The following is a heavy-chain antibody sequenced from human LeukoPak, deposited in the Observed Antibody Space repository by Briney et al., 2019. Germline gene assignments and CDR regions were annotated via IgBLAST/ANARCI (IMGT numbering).Heavy chain of an antibody. J-gene: IGHJ6*02. Sequence: ASVKVSCTASGNTFPSYDINWVRQATGQGLEWMGWMNPNSGNTGYAPKFQGRVTVTRNTSISTAYMELSSLRAEDTAVYYCARGLVDYYYGLDVWGQGTTVTVSS. CDR3: ARGLVDYYYGLDV. V-gene: IGHV1-8*01. CDR1: GNTFPSYD. CDR2: MNPNSGNT.